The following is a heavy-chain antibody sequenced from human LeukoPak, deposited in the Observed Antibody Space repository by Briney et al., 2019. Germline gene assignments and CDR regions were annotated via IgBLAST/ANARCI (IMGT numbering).Heavy chain of an antibody. D-gene: IGHD3-10*01. CDR3: ARPGSPRGGVRGGNWFDP. V-gene: IGHV3-30*03. J-gene: IGHJ5*02. CDR1: GFTFNTYG. Sequence: GRSLRLSCAVSGFTFNTYGIHWVRQTPGKGLEWVALISYDGSNKYYADSVKGRFTISRDNSKNTLYLQMDSLRAEDTAVYYCARPGSPRGGVRGGNWFDPWGQGTLVTVSS. CDR2: ISYDGSNK.